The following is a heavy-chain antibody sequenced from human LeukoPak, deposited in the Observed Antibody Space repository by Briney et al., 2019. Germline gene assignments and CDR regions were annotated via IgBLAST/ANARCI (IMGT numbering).Heavy chain of an antibody. CDR1: GGSVSSGNYY. Sequence: SETLSLTCTVSGGSVSSGNYYWSWIRQPPGKGLEWIGYIYYSGSTNFNPSLKSRVTISVDTSKSQFSLKLSSVTAADTAVYYCARDKNYYDGGGYFFDYWGQGTLVTVSS. D-gene: IGHD3-22*01. CDR2: IYYSGST. J-gene: IGHJ4*02. CDR3: ARDKNYYDGGGYFFDY. V-gene: IGHV4-61*01.